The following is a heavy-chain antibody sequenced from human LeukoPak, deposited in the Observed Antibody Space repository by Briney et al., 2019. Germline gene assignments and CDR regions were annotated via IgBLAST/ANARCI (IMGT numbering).Heavy chain of an antibody. CDR2: IWYDGSNK. CDR1: GFTFSSYG. J-gene: IGHJ5*02. D-gene: IGHD3-22*01. V-gene: IGHV3-33*01. Sequence: GRSLRLSCAASGFTFSSYGMHWVRQAPGKGLEWVAVIWYDGSNKYYADSVKGRFTISRDNSKNTLYLQTNSLRAEDTAVYYCARDPYYYDSSGYYNHWGQGTLVTVSS. CDR3: ARDPYYYDSSGYYNH.